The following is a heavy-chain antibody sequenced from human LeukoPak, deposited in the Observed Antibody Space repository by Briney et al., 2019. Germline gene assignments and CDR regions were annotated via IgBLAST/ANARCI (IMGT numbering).Heavy chain of an antibody. J-gene: IGHJ3*02. CDR3: ARGGHVVPAAICYSACAFDI. D-gene: IGHD2-2*02. V-gene: IGHV4-34*01. CDR2: INHSGST. Sequence: SETLSLTCAVYGGSLSGYYWSWIRQPPGKGLEWIGEINHSGSTNYNPSLKSRVTISVDTSKNQFSLKLSSVTAADTAVYYCARGGHVVPAAICYSACAFDIWGQGTMVTVSS. CDR1: GGSLSGYY.